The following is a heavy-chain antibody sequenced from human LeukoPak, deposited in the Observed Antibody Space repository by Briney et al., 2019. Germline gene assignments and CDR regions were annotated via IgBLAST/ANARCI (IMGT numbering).Heavy chain of an antibody. Sequence: ASVKVSCKASGYTFTSYYMHWVRQAPGQGLEWMGIINPSGGSTSYAQKFQGRVTMTRDTSTSTVYMELSSLRSEDTAVYYCARTTPYCSSTSCFYDYWDQGTLVTVSS. CDR3: ARTTPYCSSTSCFYDY. CDR2: INPSGGST. D-gene: IGHD2-2*01. J-gene: IGHJ4*02. CDR1: GYTFTSYY. V-gene: IGHV1-46*01.